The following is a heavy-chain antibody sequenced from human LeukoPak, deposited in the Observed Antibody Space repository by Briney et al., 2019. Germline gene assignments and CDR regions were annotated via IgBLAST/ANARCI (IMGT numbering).Heavy chain of an antibody. CDR3: ARGGYMVRGVIGMDV. Sequence: SETLSLTCAVSGGSISSGGYSWSWIRQPPGKGLEWIGYIYHSGSTYYNPSLKSRVTISVDRSKNQFSLKLSSVTAADTAVYYCARGGYMVRGVIGMDVWGQGTTVTVSS. J-gene: IGHJ6*02. CDR2: IYHSGST. V-gene: IGHV4-30-2*01. D-gene: IGHD3-10*01. CDR1: GGSISSGGYS.